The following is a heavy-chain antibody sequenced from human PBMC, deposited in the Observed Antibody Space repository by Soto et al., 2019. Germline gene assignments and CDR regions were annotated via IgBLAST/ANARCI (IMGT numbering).Heavy chain of an antibody. CDR1: GTFFLAYN. CDR3: ASEPAVGLSDLLTGSHVDYHYMAI. Sequence: QVQLVQSGAEVKKPGASMRVSCKASGTFFLAYNFNWVRQVAGQGLEWMGWMDPKNGDTAYSQKFQGRVSMTRNASLSSAYLELSSLRPDDTAVYYCASEPAVGLSDLLTGSHVDYHYMAIWGKGTSVTVSS. CDR2: MDPKNGDT. V-gene: IGHV1-8*01. D-gene: IGHD3-9*01. J-gene: IGHJ6*03.